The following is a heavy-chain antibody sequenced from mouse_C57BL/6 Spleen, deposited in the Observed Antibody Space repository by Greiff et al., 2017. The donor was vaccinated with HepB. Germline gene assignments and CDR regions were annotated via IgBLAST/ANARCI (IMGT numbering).Heavy chain of an antibody. J-gene: IGHJ3*01. CDR3: ARLGSSSPWFAY. D-gene: IGHD1-1*01. CDR2: IDPSDSYT. Sequence: QVQLQQPGAELVRPGTSVKLSCKASGYTFTSYWMHWVKQRPGQGLEWIGVIDPSDSYTNYNQKFKGKATLTVDTSSSTAYMQRSSLTSEDSAVYYCARLGSSSPWFAYWGQGTLVTVSA. V-gene: IGHV1-59*01. CDR1: GYTFTSYW.